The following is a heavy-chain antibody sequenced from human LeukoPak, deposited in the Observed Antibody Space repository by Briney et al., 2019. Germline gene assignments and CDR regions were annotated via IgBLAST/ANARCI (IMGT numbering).Heavy chain of an antibody. CDR1: GGSISSVGYY. Sequence: PSETLSLTCTVSGGSISSVGYYWSWIRQPAGKGLEWIGRTYTTGITKYNPFLKSRVTISVDTSKNQFSLKLRSVTAADTAVYFCARIWRDVTPGYMDVWGKGTTVTISS. CDR2: TYTTGIT. V-gene: IGHV4-61*02. D-gene: IGHD4-11*01. J-gene: IGHJ6*03. CDR3: ARIWRDVTPGYMDV.